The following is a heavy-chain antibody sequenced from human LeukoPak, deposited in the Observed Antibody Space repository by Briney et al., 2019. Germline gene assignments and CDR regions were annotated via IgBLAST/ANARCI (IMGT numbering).Heavy chain of an antibody. CDR2: IYHSGST. CDR1: GYSITTGYY. CDR3: ARQHVLLWFGDREEGMYYFDY. V-gene: IGHV4-38-2*02. J-gene: IGHJ4*02. Sequence: SETLSLTCTVSGYSITTGYYWGWIRQPPEKGLEWIGTIYHSGSTYYNPSLKSRVTISVDTSKNQFSLKLSSVTAADTAVYYCARQHVLLWFGDREEGMYYFDYWGQGTLVTVSS. D-gene: IGHD3-10*01.